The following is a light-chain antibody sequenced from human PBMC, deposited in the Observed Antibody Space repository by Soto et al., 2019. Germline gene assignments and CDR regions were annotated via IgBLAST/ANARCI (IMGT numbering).Light chain of an antibody. CDR1: QGIRND. CDR3: QQYKNWLTWT. CDR2: AAS. Sequence: AIQMTQSPSSLSASVGDRVTITCRASQGIRNDLDWFQQKPGKAPKLLIYAASNLQSGVPARFSGSGSGTDFTLTISSLQPEDFATYYCQQYKNWLTWTFGQGTKVEIK. J-gene: IGKJ1*01. V-gene: IGKV1-6*01.